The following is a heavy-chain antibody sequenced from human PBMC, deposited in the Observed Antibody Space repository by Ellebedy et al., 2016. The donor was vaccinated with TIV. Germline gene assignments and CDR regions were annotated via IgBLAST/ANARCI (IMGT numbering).Heavy chain of an antibody. CDR2: ISSGSSKI. CDR1: GFTFSSYS. Sequence: GESLKISCAASGFTFSSYSMTWVRQAPGKGLEWVSYISSGSSKIYYADSVRGRFTISRDNDKSSLYLQMNSLRHEDTAVYYCASAPNWDDYWGQGTLVTVSS. V-gene: IGHV3-48*02. J-gene: IGHJ4*02. CDR3: ASAPNWDDY. D-gene: IGHD7-27*01.